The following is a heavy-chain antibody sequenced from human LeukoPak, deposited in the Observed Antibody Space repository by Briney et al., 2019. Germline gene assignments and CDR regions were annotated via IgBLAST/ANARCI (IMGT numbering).Heavy chain of an antibody. Sequence: XISWVRQAPGXGLEXMGGIIPIFGTANYAQKFQGRVTITADESTSTAYMELSSLRSEDTAVYYCAREYGGNSGGAFDIWGQGTMVTVSS. J-gene: IGHJ3*02. CDR2: IIPIFGTA. D-gene: IGHD4-23*01. CDR1: X. CDR3: AREYGGNSGGAFDI. V-gene: IGHV1-69*01.